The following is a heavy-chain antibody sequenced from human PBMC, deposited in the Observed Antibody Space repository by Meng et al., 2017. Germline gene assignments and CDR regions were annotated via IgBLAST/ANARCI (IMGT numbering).Heavy chain of an antibody. CDR3: VRGRSGTWPWYFDL. CDR2: INHSGST. CDR1: GGSFSGYY. D-gene: IGHD1-1*01. Sequence: QVQLQQWGAGLLQPSETLSLTCAVYGGSFSGYYWSWIRQPPGKGLEWIGEINHSGSTNYNPSLKSRVTISVDTSKNQFSLKLSSVTAADTAVYYCVRGRSGTWPWYFDLWGRGTLVTVSS. J-gene: IGHJ2*01. V-gene: IGHV4-34*01.